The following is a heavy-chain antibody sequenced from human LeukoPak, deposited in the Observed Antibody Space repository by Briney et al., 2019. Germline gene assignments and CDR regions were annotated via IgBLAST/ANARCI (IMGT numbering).Heavy chain of an antibody. CDR1: GYTFTNYG. V-gene: IGHV1-18*01. J-gene: IGHJ5*02. Sequence: ASVKVSCKASGYTFTNYGISWVRQAPGQGLEWMGWISAYNGNTNYAQKLQGRVTMTTDTSTSTAYMELRSLRSDDTAVYYCARDRGYSSSGGWFDPWGQGTLVTVSS. D-gene: IGHD6-6*01. CDR3: ARDRGYSSSGGWFDP. CDR2: ISAYNGNT.